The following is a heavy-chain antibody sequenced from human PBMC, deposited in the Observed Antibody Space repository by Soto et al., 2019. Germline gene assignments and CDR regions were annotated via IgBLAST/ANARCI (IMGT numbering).Heavy chain of an antibody. CDR1: GFTFNTYS. J-gene: IGHJ6*02. Sequence: EVQLVESGGRLVQPGGSLRLSCAASGFTFNTYSMNWVRQAPGKGLEWIAYISRDSRTVYYEDSVRGRFTISRDNDKGSLLLEMNSLRDEDTAVYYCARASRPYLDYYGLDVWGQGTTVIVSS. V-gene: IGHV3-48*02. CDR2: ISRDSRTV. CDR3: ARASRPYLDYYGLDV. D-gene: IGHD2-2*02.